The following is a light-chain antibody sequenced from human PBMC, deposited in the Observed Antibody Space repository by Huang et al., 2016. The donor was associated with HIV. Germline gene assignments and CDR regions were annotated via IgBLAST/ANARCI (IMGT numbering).Light chain of an antibody. V-gene: IGKV3-15*01. Sequence: VMMSQSPATLAASPGERVTLSCGASQSVNTNLAWYQQKPGQPPRLLIYAASTRATGVPARFAGSGSGTEFTLTIDSLQSDDVAVYYCQQYNKWPPEYTFGLGTRLEIK. CDR2: AAS. J-gene: IGKJ2*01. CDR3: QQYNKWPPEYT. CDR1: QSVNTN.